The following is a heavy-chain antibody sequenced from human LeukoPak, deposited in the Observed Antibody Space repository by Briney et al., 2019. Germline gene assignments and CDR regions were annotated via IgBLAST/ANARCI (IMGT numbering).Heavy chain of an antibody. J-gene: IGHJ4*02. D-gene: IGHD3-10*01. CDR1: GFTFSSYS. CDR2: ISSSSSYI. Sequence: GGSLRLSCAASGFTFSSYSMNWVRQAPGKGLAWVSSISSSSSYIYYADSVKGRFTISRDNAKNSLYLQMNSLRAEDTAVYYCARVRKNGFGELIFDYWGQGTLVTVSS. CDR3: ARVRKNGFGELIFDY. V-gene: IGHV3-21*01.